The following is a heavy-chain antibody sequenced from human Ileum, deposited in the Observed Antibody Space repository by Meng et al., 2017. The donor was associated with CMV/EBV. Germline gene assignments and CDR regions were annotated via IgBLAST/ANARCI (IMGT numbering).Heavy chain of an antibody. CDR2: IWYDGSNK. CDR1: ELMFISYG. Sequence: ELMFISYGMHLVHRSPGKELKWVEVIWYDGSNKCYGDSVKGRFTISRDNSKNTLYLQMNSLRAEDTAVYYCAKDLPYSSGQYDGIDMWGQGTMVTVSS. D-gene: IGHD6-19*01. V-gene: IGHV3-33*06. CDR3: AKDLPYSSGQYDGIDM. J-gene: IGHJ3*02.